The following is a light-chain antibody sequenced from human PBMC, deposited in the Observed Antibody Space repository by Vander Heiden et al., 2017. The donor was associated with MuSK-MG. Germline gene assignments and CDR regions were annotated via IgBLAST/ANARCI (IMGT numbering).Light chain of an antibody. CDR1: QSISSW. J-gene: IGKJ1*01. Sequence: DNQNTPSPSTLSASVGDRVTITCRASQSISSWLAWYQQKPGKAPKLLIYKASSLESGVPSRFSGSGSGTEFTLTISSLQPDDFATYYCQQYNSYSTFGQGTKVEIK. CDR2: KAS. CDR3: QQYNSYST. V-gene: IGKV1-5*03.